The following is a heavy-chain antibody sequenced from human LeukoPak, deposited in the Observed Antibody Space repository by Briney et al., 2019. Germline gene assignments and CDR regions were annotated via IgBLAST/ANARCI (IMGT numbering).Heavy chain of an antibody. V-gene: IGHV3-21*01. CDR3: ARWADTAMVRLNWFDP. Sequence: GGSLRLSCAASGFTFSNSAMTWVRQSPGKGLEWVSTIDSTGGDTYYADSVKGRFTISRDNAKNSLYLQMNSLRAEDTAVYYCARWADTAMVRLNWFDPWGQGTLVTVSS. J-gene: IGHJ5*02. D-gene: IGHD5-18*01. CDR2: IDSTGGDT. CDR1: GFTFSNSA.